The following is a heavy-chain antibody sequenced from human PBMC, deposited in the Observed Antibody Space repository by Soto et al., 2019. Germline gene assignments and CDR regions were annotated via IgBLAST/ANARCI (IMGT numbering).Heavy chain of an antibody. V-gene: IGHV2-5*02. Sequence: QITLKESGPTLVKPTQTLTLTCTFSGFSLNTGGLGEGWIRQAPGKAPERLILIYWDGDKRYSPSLRSRLTSTKDATNNEVVLTVTHSAPVATATYYCAQSRCVGDCLQSYSSHRYDGVDVWGQGTRVTVSS. CDR1: GFSLNTGGLG. CDR2: IYWDGDK. J-gene: IGHJ6*02. CDR3: AQSRCVGDCLQSYSSHRYDGVDV. D-gene: IGHD2-21*02.